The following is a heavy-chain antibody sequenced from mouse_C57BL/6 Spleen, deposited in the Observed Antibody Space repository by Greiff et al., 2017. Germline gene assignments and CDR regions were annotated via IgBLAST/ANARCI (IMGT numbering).Heavy chain of an antibody. Sequence: QVQLKQSGAELVKPGASVKISCKASGYAFSSYWMNWVKQRPGKGLEWIGQIYPGDGDTNYNGKFKGKATLTADKSSSTAYMQLSSLTSEDSAVYFCARGGLWGYYAMDYWGQGTSVTVSS. J-gene: IGHJ4*01. V-gene: IGHV1-80*01. CDR2: IYPGDGDT. D-gene: IGHD1-1*02. CDR3: ARGGLWGYYAMDY. CDR1: GYAFSSYW.